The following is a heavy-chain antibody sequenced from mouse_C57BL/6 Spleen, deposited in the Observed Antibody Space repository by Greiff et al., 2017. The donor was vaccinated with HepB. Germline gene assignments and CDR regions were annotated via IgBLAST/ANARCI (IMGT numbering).Heavy chain of an antibody. Sequence: EVQLQESGPGMVKPSQSLSLTCTVTGYSITSGYDWHWIRHFPGNKLEWMGYISYSGSTNYNPSLKSRISITHDTSKHHFFLKLNSVTTEDTATYYCARDDGYPCAYWGQGTLVTVSA. D-gene: IGHD2-3*01. V-gene: IGHV3-1*01. CDR3: ARDDGYPCAY. J-gene: IGHJ3*01. CDR2: ISYSGST. CDR1: GYSITSGYD.